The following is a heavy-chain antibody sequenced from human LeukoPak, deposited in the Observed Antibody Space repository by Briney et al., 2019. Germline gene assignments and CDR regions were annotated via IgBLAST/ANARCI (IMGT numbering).Heavy chain of an antibody. Sequence: PSETLSLTCAVSGYSISSGYYWGWIRQPPGKGLEWIGSIYHSGSTYYNPSLKSRVTISIDTSKNQFSLILSSVTAADTAVYYCARPHYDTSGYYLRAGFDYWGQGTPVTVSS. CDR3: ARPHYDTSGYYLRAGFDY. CDR2: IYHSGST. D-gene: IGHD3-22*01. V-gene: IGHV4-38-2*01. J-gene: IGHJ4*02. CDR1: GYSISSGYY.